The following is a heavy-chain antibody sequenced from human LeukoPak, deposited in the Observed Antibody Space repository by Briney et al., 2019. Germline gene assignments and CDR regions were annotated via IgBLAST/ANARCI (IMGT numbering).Heavy chain of an antibody. Sequence: GASVKVSCKASGGTFSSYAISWVRQAPGQGHEWMGRIIPILGIANYAQKFQGRVTITADKSTSTAYMELSSLRSEDTAVYYCARAEAYCSGGSCYTANWFDPWGQGTLVTVSS. V-gene: IGHV1-69*04. CDR2: IIPILGIA. J-gene: IGHJ5*02. CDR1: GGTFSSYA. D-gene: IGHD2-15*01. CDR3: ARAEAYCSGGSCYTANWFDP.